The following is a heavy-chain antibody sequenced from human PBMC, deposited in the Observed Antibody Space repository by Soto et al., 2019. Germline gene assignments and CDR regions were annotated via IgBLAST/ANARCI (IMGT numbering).Heavy chain of an antibody. CDR3: AGQTFTIAAASYGRSNWFDP. J-gene: IGHJ5*02. Sequence: LTCSASGGSITSSSHFWGWVRQPPGKGLEWIGTIYFTGNTYYTPSLKSRLTMSIDTSKNEFSLRLNSVTAADTAVYYCAGQTFTIAAASYGRSNWFDPWGPGTLVTVSS. CDR2: IYFTGNT. D-gene: IGHD6-25*01. V-gene: IGHV4-39*01. CDR1: GGSITSSSHF.